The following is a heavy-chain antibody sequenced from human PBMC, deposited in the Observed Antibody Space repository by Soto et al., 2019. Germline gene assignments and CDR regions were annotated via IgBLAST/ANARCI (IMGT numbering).Heavy chain of an antibody. D-gene: IGHD3-10*01. CDR2: IRSKANSYAT. Sequence: EVQLVESGGGLVQPGGSLKLSWAASGFTFSGSAMHWVRQASGTGLEWVGRIRSKANSYATAYAASVKGRFTISRDDSNNTAYLQMNSLKTEDTAVYYCTRLFMVTPHHWGKGTLVTFSS. CDR1: GFTFSGSA. J-gene: IGHJ1*01. CDR3: TRLFMVTPHH. V-gene: IGHV3-73*02.